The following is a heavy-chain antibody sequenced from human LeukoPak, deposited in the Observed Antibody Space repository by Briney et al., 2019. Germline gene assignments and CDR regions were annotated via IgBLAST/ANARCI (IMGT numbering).Heavy chain of an antibody. CDR3: AREGNYYTPTRGFDP. D-gene: IGHD3-10*01. CDR2: ISGSGGST. CDR1: GFTFSSYA. J-gene: IGHJ5*02. V-gene: IGHV3-23*01. Sequence: GGSLRLSCAVSGFTFSSYAMSWVRQAPGKGLDCVSAISGSGGSTYYADSVKGRFTISRDNSKNTVYLQMNSLRAEDTAVYYCAREGNYYTPTRGFDPWGQGTLVTVSS.